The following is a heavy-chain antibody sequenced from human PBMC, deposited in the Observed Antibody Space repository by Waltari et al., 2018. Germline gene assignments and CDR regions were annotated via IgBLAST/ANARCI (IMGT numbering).Heavy chain of an antibody. Sequence: QVQLQESGPGLVKPSGTLSLTCAVSGGSISSSNWWSWVRQPPGKGQEWIGEIYHSGSTNYNPSVKSRVSISLDKSKNHFSLKLSAVTAADRAVYYCARVSGGGGMDVWGQGTTVTVSS. CDR2: IYHSGST. V-gene: IGHV4-4*02. D-gene: IGHD3-16*01. J-gene: IGHJ6*02. CDR1: GGSISSSNW. CDR3: ARVSGGGGMDV.